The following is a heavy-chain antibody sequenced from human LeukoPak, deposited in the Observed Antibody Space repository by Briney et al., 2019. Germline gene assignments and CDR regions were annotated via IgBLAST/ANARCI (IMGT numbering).Heavy chain of an antibody. CDR2: IYTSGST. Sequence: SETLSLTCTVSGGSISSGTYYWNWIRQPAGKGLEWIGRIYTSGSTNYNPSLKSRVTMSVDTSKNQFSLKLSSVSAADTAVYYCARQKWLQLGYFDYWGQGTLVTVSS. CDR1: GGSISSGTYY. CDR3: ARQKWLQLGYFDY. D-gene: IGHD5-24*01. V-gene: IGHV4-61*02. J-gene: IGHJ4*02.